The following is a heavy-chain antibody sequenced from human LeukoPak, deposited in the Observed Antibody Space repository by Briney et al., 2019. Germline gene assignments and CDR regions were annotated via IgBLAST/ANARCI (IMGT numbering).Heavy chain of an antibody. Sequence: ASVKVSCKASGYTFTSYDINWVRQATRQGLEWMGWMNPNSGNTGYTQKFQGRVTMTRNTSISTAYMELSSLRSEDTAVYYCARVGHVLRFLEWLNVDWFDPWGQGTLVTVSS. CDR2: MNPNSGNT. D-gene: IGHD3-3*01. CDR3: ARVGHVLRFLEWLNVDWFDP. J-gene: IGHJ5*02. CDR1: GYTFTSYD. V-gene: IGHV1-8*01.